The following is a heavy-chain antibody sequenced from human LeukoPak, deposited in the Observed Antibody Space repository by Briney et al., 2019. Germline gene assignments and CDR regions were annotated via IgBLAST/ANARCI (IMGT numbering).Heavy chain of an antibody. V-gene: IGHV3-23*01. CDR2: IGGSGGST. J-gene: IGHJ4*02. CDR3: ALHTTGSPHY. Sequence: PGGSLRLSCAVSGFTFSSYAMSWVRQAPGEGLEWVSVIGGSGGSTYYADSVKGRFTISRDNSKNTLYLQMNSLRAEDTATYYCALHTTGSPHYWGQGTLVTVSS. D-gene: IGHD1-26*01. CDR1: GFTFSSYA.